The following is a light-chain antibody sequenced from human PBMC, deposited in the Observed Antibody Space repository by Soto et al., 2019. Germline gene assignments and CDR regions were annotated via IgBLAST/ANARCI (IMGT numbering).Light chain of an antibody. CDR3: QQSFSQNT. CDR2: SAS. V-gene: IGKV1-39*01. Sequence: DIHLTQSPSSLSASVGDSVTMSCRASQKIQHYLHWYQQKPGSAPNLLIYSASSLQNGVPSRFSGSGSGTDFTLTISGLQHDDFATYYCQQSFSQNTFGQGTRVEIQ. J-gene: IGKJ2*01. CDR1: QKIQHY.